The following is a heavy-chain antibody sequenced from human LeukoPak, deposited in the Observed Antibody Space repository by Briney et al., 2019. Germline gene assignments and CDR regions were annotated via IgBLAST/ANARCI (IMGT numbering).Heavy chain of an antibody. D-gene: IGHD4-17*01. CDR3: TRSGPMTYGDYQ. Sequence: PGGSLRLSCAASGFTFSTYWMHWVRQPPGKGLVWVSRINTDGSSTYYADSVKGRFTIYRGNAKNTLYLQMNSLRVEDTAVYYCTRSGPMTYGDYQWGQGSLVTVSS. V-gene: IGHV3-74*01. CDR2: INTDGSST. J-gene: IGHJ4*02. CDR1: GFTFSTYW.